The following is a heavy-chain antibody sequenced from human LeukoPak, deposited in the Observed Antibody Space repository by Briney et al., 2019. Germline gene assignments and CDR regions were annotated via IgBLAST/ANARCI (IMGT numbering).Heavy chain of an antibody. V-gene: IGHV3-11*01. CDR1: GFTFSDYY. D-gene: IGHD1-7*01. Sequence: GGSLRLSCAASGFTFSDYYMSWIRQAPGKGLEWVSYISSSGSTIYYADSVKGRFTISRDNAKNSLYLQMNSLRAEDTAMYYCARDNNWNYNYYWGQGTLVTVSS. CDR3: ARDNNWNYNYY. CDR2: ISSSGSTI. J-gene: IGHJ4*02.